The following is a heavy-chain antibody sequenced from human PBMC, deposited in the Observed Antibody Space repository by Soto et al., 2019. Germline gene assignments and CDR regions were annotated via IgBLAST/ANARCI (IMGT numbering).Heavy chain of an antibody. CDR1: GGSISSYY. J-gene: IGHJ3*02. V-gene: IGHV4-59*01. Sequence: ASETLSLTCTVYGGSISSYYWSWIRQPPGKGLDWIGYIYYSGSTNYNPSLKSRVTISVDTSKNQCSLKLSSVTAADTAVYYCARSRDYDYIWGSYRFDAFDIWGQGTMVTVSS. D-gene: IGHD3-16*02. CDR3: ARSRDYDYIWGSYRFDAFDI. CDR2: IYYSGST.